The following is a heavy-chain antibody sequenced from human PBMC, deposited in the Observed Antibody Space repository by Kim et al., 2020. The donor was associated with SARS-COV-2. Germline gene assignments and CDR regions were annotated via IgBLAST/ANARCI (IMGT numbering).Heavy chain of an antibody. Sequence: GGSLRLSCVVSGYNFGDNWMDWVRQAPGKGLEWVANINHVGSKKNYVDSVKGRFTISRDNGKDSLYLQMNSLRAEDTAIYYCANSRWGFWGKGELVTVS. CDR1: GYNFGDNW. CDR2: INHVGSKK. J-gene: IGHJ4*02. CDR3: ANSRWGF. V-gene: IGHV3-7*01. D-gene: IGHD6-19*01.